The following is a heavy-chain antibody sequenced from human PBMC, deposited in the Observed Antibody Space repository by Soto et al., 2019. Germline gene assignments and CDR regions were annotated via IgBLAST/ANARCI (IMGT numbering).Heavy chain of an antibody. CDR3: ARGLLIVAGTHFDY. J-gene: IGHJ4*02. D-gene: IGHD6-19*01. CDR1: GGSISSYY. Sequence: SETLSLTCTVSGGSISSYYWSWIRQPPGKGLEWIGYIYYSGSTNYNPSLKSRVTISVDTSKNQFSLKLSSVTAADTAVYYCARGLLIVAGTHFDYWGQGTLVPVSS. V-gene: IGHV4-59*01. CDR2: IYYSGST.